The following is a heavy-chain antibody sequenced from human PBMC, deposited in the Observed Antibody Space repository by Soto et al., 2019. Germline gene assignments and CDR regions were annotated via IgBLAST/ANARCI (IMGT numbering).Heavy chain of an antibody. CDR2: IYYSGST. Sequence: SETLSLTCTVSGGSISSSSYYWGWIRQPPGKGLEWIGSIYYSGSTYYNPSLKSRVTISVDTSKNQFSLKLSSVTAADTAVYYCAREIIAAAGTSRVYYYYGMDVWGQGTTVTVSS. V-gene: IGHV4-39*02. J-gene: IGHJ6*02. CDR1: GGSISSSSYY. CDR3: AREIIAAAGTSRVYYYYGMDV. D-gene: IGHD6-13*01.